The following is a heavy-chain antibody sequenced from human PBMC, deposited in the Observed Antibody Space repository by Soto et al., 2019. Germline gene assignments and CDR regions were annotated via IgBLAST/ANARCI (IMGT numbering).Heavy chain of an antibody. CDR3: AREYYDFWSGSNWFDP. D-gene: IGHD3-3*01. J-gene: IGHJ5*02. CDR1: GFTFSSYG. Sequence: GGSLRLSCAASGFTFSSYGMHWVRQAPGKGLEWVAVIWYDGSNKYYADSVKGRFTISRDNSKNTLYLQMNSLRAEDTAVYYCAREYYDFWSGSNWFDPWGQGTLVTVSS. CDR2: IWYDGSNK. V-gene: IGHV3-33*01.